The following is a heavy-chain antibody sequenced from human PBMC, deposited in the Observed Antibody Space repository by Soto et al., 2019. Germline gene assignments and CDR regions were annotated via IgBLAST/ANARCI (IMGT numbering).Heavy chain of an antibody. CDR3: AREIMPLTNDWYFDL. CDR1: GGSISGGVYS. Sequence: QVQLQESGPGLVKPSETLSLTCTVSGGSISGGVYSWSWIRQPPGKGLEWIGHIFDSGSTYYNPSLKSRLTISVDTSKNQFSLRLSSVPAADTAVYYCAREIMPLTNDWYFDLWGRGTLVTVSS. V-gene: IGHV4-30-4*01. CDR2: IFDSGST. J-gene: IGHJ2*01. D-gene: IGHD2-2*01.